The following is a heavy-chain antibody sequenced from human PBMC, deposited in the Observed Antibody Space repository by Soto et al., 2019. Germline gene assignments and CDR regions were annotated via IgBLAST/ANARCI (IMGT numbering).Heavy chain of an antibody. D-gene: IGHD2-15*01. CDR3: ASYCENIRWSDGAIDP. V-gene: IGHV3-7*01. Sequence: EVQLVESGGGLVQPGGSLRLSCVASGFTFSSWWMSWVRQAPGKGLEWVANIKQDGSEKYYVDSVKGRFTISRDNAKNSLYLQMYSLRAEDTAVYYCASYCENIRWSDGAIDPWGQGTLVTVSS. CDR1: GFTFSSWW. J-gene: IGHJ5*02. CDR2: IKQDGSEK.